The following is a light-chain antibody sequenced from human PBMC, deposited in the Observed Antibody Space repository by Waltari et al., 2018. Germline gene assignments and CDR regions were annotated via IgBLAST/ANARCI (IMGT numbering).Light chain of an antibody. CDR1: SGDVGGHNY. V-gene: IGLV2-11*02. Sequence: QSALTQPRSVSGSPGLSVTISCTGTSGDVGGHNYVSWYQQHPGKAPKLIIYDVNNRPSGVSDRFSGSKSGNTASLTISGLQAEDEADYYCSSYAGSGLFGGGTTLTVL. J-gene: IGLJ3*02. CDR3: SSYAGSGL. CDR2: DVN.